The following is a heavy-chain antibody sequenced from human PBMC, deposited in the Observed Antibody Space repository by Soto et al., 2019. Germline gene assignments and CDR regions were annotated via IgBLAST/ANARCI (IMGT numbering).Heavy chain of an antibody. Sequence: ASVKVSCKASGYTFTSYDINWVRQATGQGLEWMGWMNPNSGNTGYAQKFQGRVTITRDMSTSTAYMELSSLRSEDTAVYYCAALGSGWGDYWGQGTLVTVSS. CDR1: GYTFTSYD. J-gene: IGHJ4*02. CDR2: MNPNSGNT. V-gene: IGHV1-8*01. D-gene: IGHD6-19*01. CDR3: AALGSGWGDY.